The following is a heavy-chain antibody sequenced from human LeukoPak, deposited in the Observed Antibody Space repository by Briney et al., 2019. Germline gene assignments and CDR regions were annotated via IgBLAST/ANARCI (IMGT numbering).Heavy chain of an antibody. CDR2: IYYSGST. CDR3: ARRGYDSSGYYYAY. V-gene: IGHV4-39*01. CDR1: GGSISSSSYY. J-gene: IGHJ4*02. D-gene: IGHD3-22*01. Sequence: SETLSLTCTVSGGSISSSSYYWGWIRQPPGKGLEWIGSIYYSGSTYYDPSLKSRVTISVDTSKNQFSLKLSSVTAADTAVYYCARRGYDSSGYYYAYWGQGTLVTVSS.